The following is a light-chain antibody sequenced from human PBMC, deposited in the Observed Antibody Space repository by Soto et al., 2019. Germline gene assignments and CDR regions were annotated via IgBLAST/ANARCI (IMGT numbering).Light chain of an antibody. J-gene: IGKJ1*01. V-gene: IGKV1-39*01. CDR1: QSISSY. CDR3: QPSYSTPPT. Sequence: DIQMTQSPSSLSASVGDRVTITCRASQSISSYLNWYQQKPGKAPKLLIYAASSLQSGVPSRFSGRGSGTDLTLTISNLQPEDFATYYCQPSYSTPPTFGQGTKVEIK. CDR2: AAS.